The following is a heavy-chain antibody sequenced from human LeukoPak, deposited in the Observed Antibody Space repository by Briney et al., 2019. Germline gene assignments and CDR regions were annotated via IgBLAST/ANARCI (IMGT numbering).Heavy chain of an antibody. CDR2: ISYDGSNK. V-gene: IGHV3-30*18. Sequence: PGRSLRLSCAASGFTFSSYGMHWVRQAPGKGLEWVAVISYDGSNKYYADSVKGRFTISRDNSKNTLYLQMNSLRAGDTAVYYCAKVGFSSSWYHYYYYGMDVWGQGTTVTVSS. CDR1: GFTFSSYG. CDR3: AKVGFSSSWYHYYYYGMDV. D-gene: IGHD6-13*01. J-gene: IGHJ6*02.